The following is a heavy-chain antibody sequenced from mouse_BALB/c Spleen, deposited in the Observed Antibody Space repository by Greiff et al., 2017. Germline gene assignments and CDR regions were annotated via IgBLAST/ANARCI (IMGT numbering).Heavy chain of an antibody. CDR2: INPYYGST. D-gene: IGHD2-3*01. CDR3: ARQRIYDGYYNAMDY. J-gene: IGHJ4*01. CDR1: GYSFTDYI. V-gene: IGHV1-39*01. Sequence: VQLQQTGPELVKPGASVKISCKASGYSFTDYIMLWVKQSHGKSLEWIGNINPYYGSTSYNLKFKGKATLTVDKSSSTAYMQLNSLTSEDSAVYYCARQRIYDGYYNAMDYWGQGTSVTVSS.